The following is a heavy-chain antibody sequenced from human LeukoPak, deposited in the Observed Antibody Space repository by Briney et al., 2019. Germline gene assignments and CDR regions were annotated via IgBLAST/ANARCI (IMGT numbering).Heavy chain of an antibody. CDR3: ARHRGHSGGSYSLDY. D-gene: IGHD1-26*01. CDR1: GGSISSSSYY. Sequence: PSETLSLTCTVSGGSISSSSYYWGWIRQPPGKGLEWIGSIYYSGSTYYNPSLKRRVTISVDTSKNQFSLKLSSVTAADTAVYYCARHRGHSGGSYSLDYWGQGTLVTVSS. CDR2: IYYSGST. V-gene: IGHV4-39*01. J-gene: IGHJ4*02.